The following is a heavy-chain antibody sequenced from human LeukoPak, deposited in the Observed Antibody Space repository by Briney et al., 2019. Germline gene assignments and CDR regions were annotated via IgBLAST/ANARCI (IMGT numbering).Heavy chain of an antibody. CDR2: ISHSGST. CDR1: GGSFSGYY. D-gene: IGHD1-26*01. J-gene: IGHJ6*02. V-gene: IGHV4-34*01. CDR3: ARGRWDDYGMDV. Sequence: SETLSLTCAVYGGSFSGYYWSWIRQPPGKGLEWIAEISHSGSTNYNPSLKSRVTISVDTSKNQFSLKPRSVTAADTAAYYCARGRWDDYGMDVWGQGTTVTVSS.